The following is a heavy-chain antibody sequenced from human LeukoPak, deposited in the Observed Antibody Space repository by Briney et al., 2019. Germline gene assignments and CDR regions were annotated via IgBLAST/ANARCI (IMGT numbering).Heavy chain of an antibody. Sequence: GGPLRLSCAASGFTFSSYWMHWVREAPGKGLVWVSHINSDGSNTNYADSVKGRFTISRDNDENTLYLQMNSLTAEDTAVYYCARDRGYNLDYWGQGTLVTVSS. J-gene: IGHJ4*02. CDR3: ARDRGYNLDY. D-gene: IGHD5-24*01. CDR1: GFTFSSYW. V-gene: IGHV3-74*01. CDR2: INSDGSNT.